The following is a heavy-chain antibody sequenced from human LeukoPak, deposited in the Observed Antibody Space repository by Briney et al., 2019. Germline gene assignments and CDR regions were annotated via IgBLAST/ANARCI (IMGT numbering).Heavy chain of an antibody. CDR2: IYTSGST. D-gene: IGHD2-15*01. CDR3: ARVREDDVVVVAATGYYFDY. Sequence: SETLSLTCTVSGGSISSYYWSWIRQPAGKGLEWIGRIYTSGSTNYNPSLKSRVTMSVDTSKSQFSLKLSSVTAADTAVYYCARVREDDVVVVAATGYYFDYWGQGTLVTVSS. V-gene: IGHV4-4*07. J-gene: IGHJ4*02. CDR1: GGSISSYY.